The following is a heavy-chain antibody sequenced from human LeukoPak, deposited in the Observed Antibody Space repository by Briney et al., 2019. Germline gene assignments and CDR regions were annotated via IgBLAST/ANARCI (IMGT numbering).Heavy chain of an antibody. V-gene: IGHV3-23*01. Sequence: GGSLRLSCAASGFTSSSNDMSGVRQAPGKGLEWVSVFSDSGGRTYYADSVKGRFTISRDTPKNTLYLQMNSLRAEDTAVYYCAKGGRLEYWGQGTLVTVSS. J-gene: IGHJ4*02. CDR2: FSDSGGRT. D-gene: IGHD6-19*01. CDR1: GFTSSSND. CDR3: AKGGRLEY.